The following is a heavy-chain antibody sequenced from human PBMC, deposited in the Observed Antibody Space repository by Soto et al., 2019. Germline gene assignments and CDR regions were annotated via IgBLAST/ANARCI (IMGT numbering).Heavy chain of an antibody. CDR3: ARRLDNTLEF. Sequence: PGESLQISCKGSGYNFATYWIGCVGQMPGKGLEWIGIIYPHDSDTRYSPSFQGQVTISADKSISTAYLQWSSLKASDTAIYYCARRLDNTLEFWGEGTLVTVSS. D-gene: IGHD1-20*01. CDR1: GYNFATYW. J-gene: IGHJ4*02. V-gene: IGHV5-51*01. CDR2: IYPHDSDT.